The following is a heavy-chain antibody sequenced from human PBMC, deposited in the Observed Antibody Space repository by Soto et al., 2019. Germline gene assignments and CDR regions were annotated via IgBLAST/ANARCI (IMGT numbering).Heavy chain of an antibody. CDR1: GGSISSYY. D-gene: IGHD3-10*01. J-gene: IGHJ4*02. CDR3: ARARYYYGSGSYVVYLDY. Sequence: SETLSVTCTVSGGSISSYYWSWIRHPPGKGLEWIGYIYYSGSTNYNPSLKSRVTISVDTSKNQFSLKLSSVTAADTAVYYCARARYYYGSGSYVVYLDYWGQGTLVTVSS. CDR2: IYYSGST. V-gene: IGHV4-59*01.